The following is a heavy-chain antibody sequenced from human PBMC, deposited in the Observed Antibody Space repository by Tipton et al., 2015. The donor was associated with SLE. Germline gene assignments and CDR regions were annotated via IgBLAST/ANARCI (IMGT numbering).Heavy chain of an antibody. Sequence: SLRLSCAASGFTFSSYGMYWVRQAPGKGLEWVALISYDAYNEYYANSVKGRFTISRDNSKNTLYLQMNSLRAEDTAVYYGARDCAGLRGVDFWGQGTMVTVSS. D-gene: IGHD5-18*01. V-gene: IGHV3-30*03. CDR1: GFTFSSYG. CDR2: ISYDAYNE. CDR3: ARDCAGLRGVDF. J-gene: IGHJ3*01.